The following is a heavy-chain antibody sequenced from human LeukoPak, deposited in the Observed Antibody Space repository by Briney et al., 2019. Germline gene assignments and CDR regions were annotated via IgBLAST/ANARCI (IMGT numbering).Heavy chain of an antibody. CDR3: ARDFAPPGGWYVSFDY. V-gene: IGHV1-18*01. CDR2: ISAYNGNT. D-gene: IGHD6-19*01. CDR1: GYTFTKYD. Sequence: GASVKVSCRASGYTFTKYDMNWLRQAPGQGLEWMGWISAYNGNTNYAQKLQGRVTMTTDTSTSTAYMELRSLRSDDTAVYYCARDFAPPGGWYVSFDYWGQGTLVTVSS. J-gene: IGHJ4*02.